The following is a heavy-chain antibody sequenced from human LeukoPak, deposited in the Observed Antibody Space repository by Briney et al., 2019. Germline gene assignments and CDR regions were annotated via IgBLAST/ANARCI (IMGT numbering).Heavy chain of an antibody. Sequence: PGGSLRLSCAASGFAFSSNAMSWVRQAPGEGLEWVSTISDSSDTTYYADSVKGRVITSRDNSKNTLFLQMNSLRAEDTAVYYCANWYYYGSGSSYWGQGTLVTVSS. D-gene: IGHD3-10*01. CDR3: ANWYYYGSGSSY. J-gene: IGHJ4*02. V-gene: IGHV3-23*01. CDR1: GFAFSSNA. CDR2: ISDSSDTT.